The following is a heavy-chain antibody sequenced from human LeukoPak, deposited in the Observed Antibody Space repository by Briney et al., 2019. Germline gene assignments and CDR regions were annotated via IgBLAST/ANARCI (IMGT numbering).Heavy chain of an antibody. CDR1: GFTFSSYG. CDR2: ISYDGSNK. V-gene: IGHV3-30*18. J-gene: IGHJ4*02. D-gene: IGHD6-13*01. Sequence: GRSLRLSCAASGFTFSSYGMHWVRQAPGKGLEWVAVISYDGSNKYYADSVKGRFTISRDNSKNTLYLQMNSLRAEDTAVYYCAKAHRRTQQLVRGYFDYWGQGTLVTVSS. CDR3: AKAHRRTQQLVRGYFDY.